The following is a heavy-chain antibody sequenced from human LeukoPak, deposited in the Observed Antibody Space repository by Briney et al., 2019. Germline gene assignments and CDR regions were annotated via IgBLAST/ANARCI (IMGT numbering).Heavy chain of an antibody. Sequence: PSETLSLTCGVNGESFNGYYWTWIRQSPGKGLEWIGEINNIGHTNYNPSLKSRVTISLDTSQKQFSLKVSSVTAADTAVYYCARGEGNDYVWGGFYYYLDVWGKGTTVIVS. V-gene: IGHV4-34*01. CDR1: GESFNGYY. D-gene: IGHD3-16*01. J-gene: IGHJ6*03. CDR2: INNIGHT. CDR3: ARGEGNDYVWGGFYYYLDV.